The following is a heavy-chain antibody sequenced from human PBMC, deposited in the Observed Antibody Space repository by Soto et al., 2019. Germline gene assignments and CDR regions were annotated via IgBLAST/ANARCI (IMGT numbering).Heavy chain of an antibody. J-gene: IGHJ1*01. CDR3: ERDHYSDYPGYWQH. D-gene: IGHD4-17*01. Sequence: QVQLVESGGGVVQPGRSLRLSCAASGFTFSNYAMHWVRQAPGKGLVWVAIILDDGSNKYYADSVKGRFTISRYNSKNTLYLQMNILRPEDTAVYYCERDHYSDYPGYWQHWGKGTLVTVSS. CDR1: GFTFSNYA. V-gene: IGHV3-30-3*01. CDR2: ILDDGSNK.